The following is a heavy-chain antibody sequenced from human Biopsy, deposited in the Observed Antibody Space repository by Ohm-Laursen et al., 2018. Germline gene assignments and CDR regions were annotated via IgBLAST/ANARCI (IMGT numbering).Heavy chain of an antibody. D-gene: IGHD4-23*01. Sequence: SLRLSCPSSLFIFSDYHMIFLLQAPGSGLYWVSSISGGWTISSGDSMKGRVTISRYNAKNSLYLQMHSLRAEDTAVYYCARDTRWSPYSMDVWGQGTTVTVSS. V-gene: IGHV3-69-1*01. J-gene: IGHJ6*02. CDR1: LFIFSDYH. CDR3: ARDTRWSPYSMDV. CDR2: ISGGWTI.